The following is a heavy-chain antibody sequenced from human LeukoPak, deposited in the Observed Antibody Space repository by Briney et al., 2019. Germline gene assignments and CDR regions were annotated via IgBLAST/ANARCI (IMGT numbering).Heavy chain of an antibody. CDR1: GFTFSNYA. CDR2: ISYDGSKK. Sequence: GRSLRLSCAASGFTFSNYAMHWVRQAPGKGLEWVAVISYDGSKKYYADSVKGRFAISRNNSKTTLYLQMNSLRAEDTAVYSCARDRGPAADYYFDYWGQGTLVTVSS. J-gene: IGHJ4*02. D-gene: IGHD2-2*01. V-gene: IGHV3-30*09. CDR3: ARDRGPAADYYFDY.